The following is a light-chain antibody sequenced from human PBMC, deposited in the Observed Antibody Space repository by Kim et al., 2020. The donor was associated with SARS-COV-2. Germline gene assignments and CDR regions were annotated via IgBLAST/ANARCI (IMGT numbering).Light chain of an antibody. CDR1: QSVSSN. Sequence: EVVMTQSPATLSVSPGERATLSCRASQSVSSNVAWYQQKPGQAPRLLTYGASTRATGIPARFSGSVSGTEFTLTISSLQSEDFAIYYCQQYNNWPLTFGGGTKVDIK. CDR3: QQYNNWPLT. J-gene: IGKJ4*01. CDR2: GAS. V-gene: IGKV3-15*01.